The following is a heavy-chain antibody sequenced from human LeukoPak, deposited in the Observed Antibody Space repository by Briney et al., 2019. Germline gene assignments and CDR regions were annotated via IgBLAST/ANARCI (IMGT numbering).Heavy chain of an antibody. Sequence: PGGSLRLSCAASGFPFSSYEMHWLRQAPGKGLEWVAHISGSSGNILYSDSVKGRFSVSRDNANNVLYLQMNGLRVEDTAVYYCAREKIPALVFDPWGQGTLVAVSP. D-gene: IGHD6-13*01. CDR1: GFPFSSYE. J-gene: IGHJ5*02. CDR3: AREKIPALVFDP. V-gene: IGHV3-48*03. CDR2: ISGSSGNI.